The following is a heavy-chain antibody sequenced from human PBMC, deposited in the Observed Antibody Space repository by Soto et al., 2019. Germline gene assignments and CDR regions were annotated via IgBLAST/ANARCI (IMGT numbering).Heavy chain of an antibody. CDR1: GFTFSSYA. Sequence: QPGGSLRLSCAASGFTFSSYAMSWVRQAPGKGLEWVSAISGSGGSTYYADSVKGRFTTSRDNSKNTLYLQMNSLRAEDTAVYYCAKLEYSYGSFDYWGQGTLVTVSS. V-gene: IGHV3-23*01. CDR3: AKLEYSYGSFDY. J-gene: IGHJ4*02. D-gene: IGHD5-18*01. CDR2: ISGSGGST.